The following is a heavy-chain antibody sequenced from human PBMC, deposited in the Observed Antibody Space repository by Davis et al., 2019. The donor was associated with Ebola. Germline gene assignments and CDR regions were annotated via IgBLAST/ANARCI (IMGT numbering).Heavy chain of an antibody. CDR1: GFTFSSYA. CDR3: AREVRYYYGMDV. J-gene: IGHJ6*02. V-gene: IGHV3-23*01. CDR2: ISGSGGST. D-gene: IGHD4-11*01. Sequence: GESLKISCAASGFTFSSYAMSWVRQAPGKGLEWVSAISGSGGSTYYADSVKGRFTISRDNSKNTLYLQMSSLGAEDTAVYYCAREVRYYYGMDVWGQGTTVTVSS.